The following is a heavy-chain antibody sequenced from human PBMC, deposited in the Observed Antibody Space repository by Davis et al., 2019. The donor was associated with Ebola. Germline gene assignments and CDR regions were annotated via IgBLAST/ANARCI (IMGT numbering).Heavy chain of an antibody. V-gene: IGHV4-61*01. J-gene: IGHJ6*04. CDR1: GGSVSTANYW. CDR2: INYIGNT. CDR3: ARGWPSTVTTDYYAMDV. D-gene: IGHD4-17*01. Sequence: SETLSLTCTVSGGSVSTANYWWTWIRQPPGEPPEWIGFINYIGNTNYDPSLKGRVTISMDTSRNQFSLSLKSVTAADTAVYYCARGWPSTVTTDYYAMDVWGKGTTVTVSS.